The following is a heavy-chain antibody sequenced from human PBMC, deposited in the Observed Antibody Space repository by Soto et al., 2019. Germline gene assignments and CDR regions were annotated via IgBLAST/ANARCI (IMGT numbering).Heavy chain of an antibody. D-gene: IGHD4-17*01. CDR3: ARNIPVTTLGY. CDR2: IYSGGDT. J-gene: IGHJ4*02. V-gene: IGHV3-66*01. Sequence: EVQLVEPGGGLVQPGGSLRLSCAASGFSVSNNYMSWVRQAPGKGLECVSLIYSGGDTYYVDSVKGRFSISRDSSKNTLYLQMNSLRAEDSAVYYCARNIPVTTLGYWGQGTVVTVAS. CDR1: GFSVSNNY.